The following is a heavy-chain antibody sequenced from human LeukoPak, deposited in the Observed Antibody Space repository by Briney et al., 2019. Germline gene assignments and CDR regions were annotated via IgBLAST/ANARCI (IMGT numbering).Heavy chain of an antibody. J-gene: IGHJ4*02. CDR3: ARDEGEMATIGNY. CDR1: GFTFSSYS. V-gene: IGHV3-21*01. CDR2: ISSSSSYI. D-gene: IGHD5-24*01. Sequence: GGSLRLSCAASGFTFSSYSMNWVRQAPGKGLEWVSSISSSSSYIYYADSVKGRFTISRDNAKNSLYLQMNSLRAEDTAVYYCARDEGEMATIGNYWGQGTLVTVSS.